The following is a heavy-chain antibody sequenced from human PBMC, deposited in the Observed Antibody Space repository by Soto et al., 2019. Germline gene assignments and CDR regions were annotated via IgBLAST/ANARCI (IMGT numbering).Heavy chain of an antibody. Sequence: SETLSLTCTVSGGSISSGGYYWSWIRQHPGKGLEWIGYIYYSGSTYYNPSLKSRVTISVDTSKNQFSLKLSSVTAADTAVYYCARVGVNRVVVAATPYYYYYMDVWGKGTTVTVSS. D-gene: IGHD2-15*01. CDR2: IYYSGST. CDR1: GGSISSGGYY. V-gene: IGHV4-31*03. CDR3: ARVGVNRVVVAATPYYYYYMDV. J-gene: IGHJ6*03.